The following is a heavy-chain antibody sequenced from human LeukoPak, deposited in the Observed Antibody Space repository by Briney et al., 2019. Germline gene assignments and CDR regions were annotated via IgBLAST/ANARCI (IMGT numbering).Heavy chain of an antibody. Sequence: ASVKVSCKASGYTFTSYGISWVRQAPGQGLEWMGWISAYNGNTNYAQKLQGRVTMTTDTSTSTAYMELRSLRSDDTAAYYCARDLRGMATPYFDYWGQGTLVTVSS. J-gene: IGHJ4*02. D-gene: IGHD5-24*01. V-gene: IGHV1-18*01. CDR3: ARDLRGMATPYFDY. CDR1: GYTFTSYG. CDR2: ISAYNGNT.